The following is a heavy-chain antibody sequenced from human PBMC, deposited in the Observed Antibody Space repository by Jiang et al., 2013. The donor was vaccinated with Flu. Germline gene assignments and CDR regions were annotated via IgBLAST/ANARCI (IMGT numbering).Heavy chain of an antibody. J-gene: IGHJ4*02. V-gene: IGHV5-51*01. D-gene: IGHD3-10*01. CDR3: ARLRVSGSYYHFFDY. CDR2: IFPADSDT. Sequence: QLVESGAEVKKPGESLKISCKGSRYSFTDYWIGWVRQMPGKGLQWMGFIFPADSDTRYSPSFQGQVTMSADNSITTAYLQWSSLKASDTAMYYCARLRVSGSYYHFFDYWGQGTLVTVSS. CDR1: RYSFTDYW.